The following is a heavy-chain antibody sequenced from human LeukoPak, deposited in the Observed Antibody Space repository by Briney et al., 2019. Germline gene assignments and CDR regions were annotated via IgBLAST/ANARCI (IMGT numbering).Heavy chain of an antibody. Sequence: GGSLRLSCAASGVTFSSFAMSWVRQAPGKGLGWVSAFSGSGGSTYYADSVKGRFSISRDNSKNTLYLQMNSLRAEDTAAYYCARSGLNRFDYWGQGTLVTVSS. V-gene: IGHV3-23*01. CDR3: ARSGLNRFDY. D-gene: IGHD2-15*01. CDR1: GVTFSSFA. J-gene: IGHJ4*02. CDR2: FSGSGGST.